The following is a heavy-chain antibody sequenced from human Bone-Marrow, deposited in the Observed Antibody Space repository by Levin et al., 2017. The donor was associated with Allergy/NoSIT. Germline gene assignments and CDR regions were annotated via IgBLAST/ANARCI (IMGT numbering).Heavy chain of an antibody. CDR1: GDSINNIPYH. Sequence: SQTLSLTCAVSGDSINNIPYHWGWIRQSPGQELEWIGSVNFGGTAFYNPSLQSRVAILVDTSKNHFSLKMNSLTAADTAVYYCVRHGSGSSFFLYWYFALWGRGTLVTVSS. D-gene: IGHD6-13*01. CDR2: VNFGGTA. J-gene: IGHJ2*01. CDR3: VRHGSGSSFFLYWYFAL. V-gene: IGHV4-39*01.